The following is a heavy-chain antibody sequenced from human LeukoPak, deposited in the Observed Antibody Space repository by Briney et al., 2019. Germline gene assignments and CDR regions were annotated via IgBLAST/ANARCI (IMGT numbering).Heavy chain of an antibody. CDR2: IYTSGST. J-gene: IGHJ4*02. Sequence: SQTLSLTCTVSGGSISSGSYYWSWIRQPAGKGLEWIGRIYTSGSTNYNPSLKSRVTISVDTSKNQFSLKLSSVTAADTAVYYCARSHYYDSSGYYYDYWGQGTLVTVSS. V-gene: IGHV4-61*02. D-gene: IGHD3-22*01. CDR3: ARSHYYDSSGYYYDY. CDR1: GGSISSGSYY.